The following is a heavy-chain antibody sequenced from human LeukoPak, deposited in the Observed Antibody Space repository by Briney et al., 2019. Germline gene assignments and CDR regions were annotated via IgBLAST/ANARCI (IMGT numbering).Heavy chain of an antibody. D-gene: IGHD3-10*01. J-gene: IGHJ5*02. CDR1: GGSITNYY. CDR2: INHSGST. V-gene: IGHV4-34*01. Sequence: SETLSLTCSLSGGSITNYYWSWIRQPPGKGLEWIGEINHSGSTNYNPSLKSRVTISVDTSKNQFSLKLSSVTAADTAVYYCARVLLLWFGSRLRTSNWFDPWGQGTLVTVSS. CDR3: ARVLLLWFGSRLRTSNWFDP.